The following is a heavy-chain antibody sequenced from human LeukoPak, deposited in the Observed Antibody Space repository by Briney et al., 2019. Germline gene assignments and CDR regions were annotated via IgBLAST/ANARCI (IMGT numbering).Heavy chain of an antibody. CDR3: AREGAYGGNSVGY. Sequence: SETLSLTCTVSGGSISSSSYYWGWIRQPPGKGLEWIGSIYYSGSTYYNPSLKSRVTISVDTSKNQFSLKLSSVTAADTAVYYCAREGAYGGNSVGYWGQGTLVTVSS. V-gene: IGHV4-39*07. CDR1: GGSISSSSYY. CDR2: IYYSGST. J-gene: IGHJ4*02. D-gene: IGHD4-23*01.